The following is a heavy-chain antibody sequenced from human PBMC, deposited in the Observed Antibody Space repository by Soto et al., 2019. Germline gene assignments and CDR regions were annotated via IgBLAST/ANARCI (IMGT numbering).Heavy chain of an antibody. D-gene: IGHD3-3*01. CDR1: GGSISSSSYY. V-gene: IGHV4-39*01. CDR3: ATSTYYDFWSGYSTFDY. J-gene: IGHJ4*02. Sequence: TSETLSLTCTVSGGSISSSSYYWGWIRQPPGKGLEWIGSIYYSGSTYYNPSLKSRVTISVDMSKNQFSLKLSSVTAADTAVYYCATSTYYDFWSGYSTFDYWGQGTLVTVS. CDR2: IYYSGST.